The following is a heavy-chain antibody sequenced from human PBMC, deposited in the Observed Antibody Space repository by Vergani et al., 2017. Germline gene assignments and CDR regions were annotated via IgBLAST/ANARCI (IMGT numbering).Heavy chain of an antibody. D-gene: IGHD3-22*01. Sequence: QVQLQESGPGLVKPSETLSLTCTVSGGSVSSGSYYWSWIRQPPGKGLEWIGRIYTSGATNYNPSLRSRAIMSVDASKKQFSLKLTSVTAADTAVYYCTRGWYYDSIAYWAYWGQGTLVTVSS. CDR3: TRGWYYDSIAYWAY. CDR1: GGSVSSGSYY. J-gene: IGHJ4*02. CDR2: IYTSGAT. V-gene: IGHV4-61*01.